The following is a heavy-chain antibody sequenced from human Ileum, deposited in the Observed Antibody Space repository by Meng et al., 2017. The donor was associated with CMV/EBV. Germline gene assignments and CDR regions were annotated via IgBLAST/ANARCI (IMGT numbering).Heavy chain of an antibody. Sequence: QVQLQESGQGLVTPSETLPLTCSVSGESISSGTYYWAWIRQTPGNGLEWIGSIYYSGSTYDNPSLKSRVTLSVDTSKNQFSLRLTSVTAADTAVYYCAGDWGPFGSRGYFDPWGQGTLVTVSS. D-gene: IGHD5-12*01. V-gene: IGHV4-39*07. CDR2: IYYSGST. CDR3: AGDWGPFGSRGYFDP. CDR1: GESISSGTYY. J-gene: IGHJ5*02.